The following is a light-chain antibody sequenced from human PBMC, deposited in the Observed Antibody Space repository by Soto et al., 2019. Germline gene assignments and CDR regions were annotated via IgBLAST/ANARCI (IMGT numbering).Light chain of an antibody. V-gene: IGLV2-14*01. Sequence: QSALTQPASVSGSPGQSITISCTGTSSDIGAYNYVSWYQQHPGKAPKVMMYKVSNRPSGVSDRFSGSKSANTASLTISGLESEDEADYYCSSYSSSSSLYVFGTGTKLTVL. CDR1: SSDIGAYNY. J-gene: IGLJ1*01. CDR2: KVS. CDR3: SSYSSSSSLYV.